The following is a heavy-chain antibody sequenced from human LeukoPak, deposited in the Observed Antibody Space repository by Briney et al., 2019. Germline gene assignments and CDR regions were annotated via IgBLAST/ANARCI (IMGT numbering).Heavy chain of an antibody. V-gene: IGHV4-59*08. CDR1: GGSTSGYY. CDR2: ISETGST. J-gene: IGHJ4*02. CDR3: ARHRRKYTREYHFDS. D-gene: IGHD6-6*01. Sequence: PSETLALTCTVSGGSTSGYYWGWMRQRPGRGLQWIGFISETGSTDYNPPLERRITMSVDNSRNQVSLRVRYATAADTAIYYCARHRRKYTREYHFDSWGQGILVSVSS.